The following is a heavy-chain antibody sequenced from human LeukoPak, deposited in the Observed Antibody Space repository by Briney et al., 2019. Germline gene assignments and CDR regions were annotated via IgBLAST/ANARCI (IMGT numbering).Heavy chain of an antibody. CDR1: GFTFSSYG. CDR2: ISYDGGNK. CDR3: ANCGYCGGGEFDY. D-gene: IGHD2-15*01. J-gene: IGHJ4*02. Sequence: PGGSLRLSCAASGFTFSSYGMHWVRQAPGKGLEWVAVISYDGGNKYYADSVKGRFTISRDNSKNTLYLQMNSLRAEDTAVYYCANCGYCGGGEFDYWGQGTLVTVSS. V-gene: IGHV3-30*18.